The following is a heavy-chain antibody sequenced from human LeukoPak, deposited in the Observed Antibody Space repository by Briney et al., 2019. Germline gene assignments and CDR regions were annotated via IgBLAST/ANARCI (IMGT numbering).Heavy chain of an antibody. J-gene: IGHJ4*02. CDR1: GDSISSYY. CDR3: ARGGCSSTACPPPGFDY. Sequence: SETLSLTCSVSGDSISSYYWSWIRQPPGKGLEWIGYISNSGTTNYNPSLKSRLTISVDTTKNQFSLKLSSVTAADTAVYYCARGGCSSTACPPPGFDYWGQGTLVTVSS. CDR2: ISNSGTT. V-gene: IGHV4-59*01. D-gene: IGHD2-2*01.